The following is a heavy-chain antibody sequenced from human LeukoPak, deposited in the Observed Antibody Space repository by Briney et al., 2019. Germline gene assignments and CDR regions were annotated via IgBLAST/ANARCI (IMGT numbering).Heavy chain of an antibody. Sequence: GTSLRLSCVGSGFTFSSYGIHWVRQLPGKGPEWVAIISYDGSSEFYADSVKGRFTISRDNAKNSLYLQMNSLRAEDTAVYYCARDPEIFLTRYYLDYWGQGTLVTVSS. J-gene: IGHJ4*02. CDR2: ISYDGSSE. D-gene: IGHD3-9*01. CDR1: GFTFSSYG. CDR3: ARDPEIFLTRYYLDY. V-gene: IGHV3-33*05.